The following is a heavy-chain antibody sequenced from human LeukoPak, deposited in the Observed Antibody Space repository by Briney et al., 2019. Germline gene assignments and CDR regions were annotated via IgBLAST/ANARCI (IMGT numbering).Heavy chain of an antibody. Sequence: GGSLRLSCAASGFTFSSYAVSWVRQAPGKGLEWVLDISGSGGSTYYADSVKGRFTISRDNSKNTLYLQMNSLRAEDTAVYYCAKKYSTGLDPWGQGTLVTVSS. V-gene: IGHV3-23*01. D-gene: IGHD1-26*01. CDR2: ISGSGGST. CDR1: GFTFSSYA. CDR3: AKKYSTGLDP. J-gene: IGHJ5*02.